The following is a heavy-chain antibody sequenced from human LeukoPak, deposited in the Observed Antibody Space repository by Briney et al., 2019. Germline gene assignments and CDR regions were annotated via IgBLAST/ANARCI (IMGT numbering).Heavy chain of an antibody. CDR2: ISAYNGNT. CDR3: ARTYYYDSSGWPHDY. CDR1: GYTFTSYG. J-gene: IGHJ4*02. V-gene: IGHV1-18*01. D-gene: IGHD3-22*01. Sequence: ASVKVSCKASGYTFTSYGISWVRQAPGQGLEWMGWISAYNGNTNYAQKLQGRVTMTTDTSTNTAYMELRSLRSDDTAVYYCARTYYYDSSGWPHDYWGQGTLVTVSS.